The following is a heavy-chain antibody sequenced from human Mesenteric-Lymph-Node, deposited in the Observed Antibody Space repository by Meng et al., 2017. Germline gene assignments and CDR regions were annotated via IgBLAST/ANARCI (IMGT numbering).Heavy chain of an antibody. D-gene: IGHD3-16*01. CDR3: AKAPYTYGAWALDV. CDR2: ISGSGGNT. V-gene: IGHV3-23*01. J-gene: IGHJ3*01. Sequence: GGSLRLSCAASGFTFSSYAMSWVRQAPGKGLEWVSGISGSGGNTFYADSVRGRFTISRDNSKNMLYLQMSSLRAEDTAVYYCAKAPYTYGAWALDVWGQGTMVTVSS. CDR1: GFTFSSYA.